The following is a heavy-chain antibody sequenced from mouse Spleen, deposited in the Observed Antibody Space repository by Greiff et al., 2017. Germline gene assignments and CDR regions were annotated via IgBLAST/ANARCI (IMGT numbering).Heavy chain of an antibody. Sequence: VKLMESGPGLVAPSQSLSITCTVSGFSLTSYAISWVRQPPGKGLEWLGVIWTGGGTNYNSALKSRLSISKDNSKSQVFLKMNSLQTDDTARYYCARILYGSSYWYFDVWGTGTTVTVSS. CDR3: ARILYGSSYWYFDV. CDR2: IWTGGGT. CDR1: GFSLTSYA. V-gene: IGHV2-9-1*01. D-gene: IGHD1-1*01. J-gene: IGHJ1*03.